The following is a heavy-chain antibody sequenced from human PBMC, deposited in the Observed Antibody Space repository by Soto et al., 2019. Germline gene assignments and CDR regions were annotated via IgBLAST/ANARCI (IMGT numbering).Heavy chain of an antibody. Sequence: QVQLVQSGAEVKKPGSSVKVSCKASGGTFSSYAISWVRQAPGQGLEWMGGIIPIFGTANYAQKFQGRVTITADESXXTXYXXLSSLRSEDTAVYYCARDTPVVVVAEEYYYYGMDVWGQGTTVTVSS. CDR3: ARDTPVVVVAEEYYYYGMDV. CDR1: GGTFSSYA. CDR2: IIPIFGTA. J-gene: IGHJ6*02. V-gene: IGHV1-69*12. D-gene: IGHD2-15*01.